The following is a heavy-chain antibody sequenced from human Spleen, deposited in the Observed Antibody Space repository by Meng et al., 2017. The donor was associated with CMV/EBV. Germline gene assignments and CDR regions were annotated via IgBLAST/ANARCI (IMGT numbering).Heavy chain of an antibody. CDR1: GFTFSSYA. Sequence: GGSLRLSCAASGFTFSSYAMSWVRQAPGKGLEWVSAISGSGGSTYYADSVKGRFTISRDNSKNTLYLQMNSLRAEDTAVYYCTRQQRGGPNWFDPWGQGTLVTVSS. CDR2: ISGSGGST. CDR3: TRQQRGGPNWFDP. D-gene: IGHD1/OR15-1a*01. V-gene: IGHV3-23*01. J-gene: IGHJ5*02.